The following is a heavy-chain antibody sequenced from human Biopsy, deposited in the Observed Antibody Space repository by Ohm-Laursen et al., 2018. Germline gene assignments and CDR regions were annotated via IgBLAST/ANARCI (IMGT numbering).Heavy chain of an antibody. V-gene: IGHV3-21*04. CDR1: GFTFSSYS. CDR3: ARDSEYGDYRNYYYGMDV. D-gene: IGHD4-17*01. J-gene: IGHJ6*02. Sequence: SLRLSCAASGFTFSSYSMNWVRQAPGKGLEWVSSISSSSSHIYYADSVKGRFTISRDNAKNSLYLQMNSLRAEDTAVYYCARDSEYGDYRNYYYGMDVWGQGTTVTVSS. CDR2: ISSSSSHI.